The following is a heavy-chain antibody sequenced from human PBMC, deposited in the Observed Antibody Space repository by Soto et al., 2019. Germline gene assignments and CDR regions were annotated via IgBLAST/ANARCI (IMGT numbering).Heavy chain of an antibody. CDR1: GFTFGTYA. J-gene: IGHJ4*02. D-gene: IGHD3-10*01. V-gene: IGHV3-23*01. CDR2: VGGSDEYT. CDR3: VKGSRSSRPYYFDH. Sequence: EVQLLESGGGLEQPGGSLRLSCVVSGFTFGTYAMSWVRQAPERGLECVSAVGGSDEYTYYADSVKGRFNISRDNFKNTLSLQMNSLRAEDTALYYCVKGSRSSRPYYFDHWGQGTLVTVSS.